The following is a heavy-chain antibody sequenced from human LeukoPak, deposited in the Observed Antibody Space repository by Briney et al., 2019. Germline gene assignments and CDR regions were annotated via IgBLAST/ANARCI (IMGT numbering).Heavy chain of an antibody. CDR3: ARGRLIYSSGWYYFDY. V-gene: IGHV1-8*01. D-gene: IGHD6-19*01. CDR2: MNPNSGNT. J-gene: IGHJ4*02. CDR1: GYTFTSYD. Sequence: GASVKVSCKASGYTFTSYDINWVRQATGQGLEWMGWMNPNSGNTGYAQKFQGRVTMTRNTSISTAYMELSSLRSEDTAVYYCARGRLIYSSGWYYFDYWGQGTLVTVSS.